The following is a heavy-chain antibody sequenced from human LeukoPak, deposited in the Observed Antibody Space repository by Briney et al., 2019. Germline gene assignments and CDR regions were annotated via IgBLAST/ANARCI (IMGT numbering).Heavy chain of an antibody. CDR2: ISASDGNT. D-gene: IGHD1-1*01. J-gene: IGHJ4*02. V-gene: IGHV3-23*01. Sequence: GGSQRLSCAASGITIRGSGMSWVRRAPGKGLEWVSGISASDGNTYYADSVQGRFTISRDSSENTLYLQMNSLRAGDTAIYYCTKDEGWEHHYWGQGTLVTVSS. CDR1: GITIRGSG. CDR3: TKDEGWEHHY.